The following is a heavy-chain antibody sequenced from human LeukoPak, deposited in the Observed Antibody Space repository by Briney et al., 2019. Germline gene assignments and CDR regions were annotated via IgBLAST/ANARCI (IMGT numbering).Heavy chain of an antibody. D-gene: IGHD6-13*01. J-gene: IGHJ4*02. CDR1: GFTFSSYA. V-gene: IGHV3-23*01. Sequence: GGSLRLSCAASGFTFSSYAMSWVRQAPGKGLEWVSAISGSGGSTYYADSVKGRFTISRDNSKNTLYLQMNSLRAGDTAVYYCARASIAADVYFDYWGQGTLVTVSS. CDR3: ARASIAADVYFDY. CDR2: ISGSGGST.